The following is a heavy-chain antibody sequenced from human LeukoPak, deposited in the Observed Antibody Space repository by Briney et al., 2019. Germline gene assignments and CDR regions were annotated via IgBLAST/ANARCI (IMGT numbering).Heavy chain of an antibody. Sequence: SETLSLTCTVSGGSISSYYWSWIRQPPGKGLEWIGYIYYSGSTNYNPSLKSRVTISVDTSKNQFSLKLSSVTAADTAVYYCARWSSSSTSRYYYGMDVWGQGTTVTVSS. D-gene: IGHD6-6*01. CDR3: ARWSSSSTSRYYYGMDV. CDR2: IYYSGST. CDR1: GGSISSYY. J-gene: IGHJ6*02. V-gene: IGHV4-59*08.